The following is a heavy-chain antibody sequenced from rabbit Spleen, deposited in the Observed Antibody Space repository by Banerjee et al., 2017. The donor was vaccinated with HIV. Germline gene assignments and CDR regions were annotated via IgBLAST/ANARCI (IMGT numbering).Heavy chain of an antibody. CDR3: VREAGYAGDGDGNL. V-gene: IGHV1S47*01. Sequence: QEQLEESGGGLVQPGGSLKLSCKASGFDFSRYGVSWVRQAPGKGLEWIGYIDPLFGSTYYANWVNGRFSISRENTQNTVYLQLNSLTAADTTTYFCVREAGYAGDGDGNLWGQGTLVTVS. CDR2: IDPLFGST. J-gene: IGHJ4*01. CDR1: GFDFSRYG. D-gene: IGHD4-2*01.